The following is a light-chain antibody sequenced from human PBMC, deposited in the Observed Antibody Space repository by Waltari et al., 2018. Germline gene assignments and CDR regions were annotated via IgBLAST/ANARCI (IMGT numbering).Light chain of an antibody. CDR3: QQCTSWPT. V-gene: IGKV3-11*01. Sequence: DIVLTQSPATLSLSPGDRATLSCRASQSVSSYLAWYQQKPGQAPRPLIYDASNRATGIPARFSGSGSGTDFTLTISSLEPEDFAVYYCQQCTSWPTFGPGTKVYVK. J-gene: IGKJ3*01. CDR2: DAS. CDR1: QSVSSY.